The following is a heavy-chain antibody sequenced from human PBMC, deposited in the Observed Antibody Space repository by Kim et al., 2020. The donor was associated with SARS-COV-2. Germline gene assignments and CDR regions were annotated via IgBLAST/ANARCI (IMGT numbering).Heavy chain of an antibody. J-gene: IGHJ5*02. CDR1: GFTFDDYA. CDR2: ISWNSGSI. D-gene: IGHD3-22*01. Sequence: GGSLRLSCAASGFTFDDYAMHWVRQAPGKGLEWVSGISWNSGSIDYADSVKGRFTISRDNAKNSLYLQMNSLRAEDTALYYCAKDMGGGYYRWWFDPWGQGTLVTVSS. CDR3: AKDMGGGYYRWWFDP. V-gene: IGHV3-9*01.